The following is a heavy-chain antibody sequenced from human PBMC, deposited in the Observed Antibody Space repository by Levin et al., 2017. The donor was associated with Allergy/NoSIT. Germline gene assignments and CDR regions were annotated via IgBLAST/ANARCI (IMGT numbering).Heavy chain of an antibody. CDR2: INHSGST. CDR3: ARARGNSDY. D-gene: IGHD2-15*01. CDR1: GGSFSGYY. J-gene: IGHJ4*02. Sequence: NPSETLSLTCAVYGGSFSGYYWSWIRQPPGKGLEWIGEINHSGSTNYNPSLKSRVTISVDTSKNQFSLKLSSVTAADTAVYYCARARGNSDYWGQGTLVTVSS. V-gene: IGHV4-34*01.